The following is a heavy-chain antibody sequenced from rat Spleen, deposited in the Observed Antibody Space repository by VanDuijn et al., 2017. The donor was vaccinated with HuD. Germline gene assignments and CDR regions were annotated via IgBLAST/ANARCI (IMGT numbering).Heavy chain of an antibody. V-gene: IGHV2-15*01. Sequence: QVQLKESGPGLVQPSQTLSLTCTVSGFSLTSNSVSWVRQPPGKGLEWMGAIWSGGSTDYNSALKSRLSISRDTSRNQVFLKMNSLQSEDTTTYYCAREVLTGRGYYFDYWGQGVMVTVSS. CDR1: GFSLTSNS. D-gene: IGHD5-1*01. CDR3: AREVLTGRGYYFDY. CDR2: IWSGGST. J-gene: IGHJ2*01.